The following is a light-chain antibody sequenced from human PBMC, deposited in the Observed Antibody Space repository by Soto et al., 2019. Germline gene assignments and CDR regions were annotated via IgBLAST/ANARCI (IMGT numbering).Light chain of an antibody. CDR2: EVS. CDR3: SSYAGSNNRV. CDR1: SSDVGGYNY. V-gene: IGLV2-8*01. J-gene: IGLJ1*01. Sequence: QSALTQPPSASGSPGQSVTISCNGTSSDVGGYNYVSWYQQHPGKAPKLMIYEVSKRPSGVPDRFSGSKSGNTASLTVSGLQAEDEADYYCSSYAGSNNRVFGTGTKLTVL.